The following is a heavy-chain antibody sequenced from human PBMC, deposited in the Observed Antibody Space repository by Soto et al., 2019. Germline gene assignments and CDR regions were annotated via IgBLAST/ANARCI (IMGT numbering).Heavy chain of an antibody. CDR2: ISAYNGNT. J-gene: IGHJ4*02. CDR1: GYTFTIYG. Sequence: GASVKVSCKASGYTFTIYGISWVLQAPGQGLEWMGWISAYNGNTNYAQKLQGRVTMTTDTSTSTAYMELRSLRSDDTAVYYCARDLAAGNCDYWGQGTLVTVSS. D-gene: IGHD6-13*01. V-gene: IGHV1-18*01. CDR3: ARDLAAGNCDY.